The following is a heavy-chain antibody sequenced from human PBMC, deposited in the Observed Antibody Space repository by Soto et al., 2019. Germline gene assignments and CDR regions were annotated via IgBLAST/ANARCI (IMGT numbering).Heavy chain of an antibody. J-gene: IGHJ5*02. CDR3: ATDLMPRGGYCSSTSCQRPGFDP. V-gene: IGHV1-24*01. CDR1: GYTLTELS. Sequence: GASVKVSCKVSGYTLTELSMHWVRQAPGKGLEWMGGFDPEDGETIYAQKFQGRVTMTEDTSTDTAYMELSSLRYEDTAVYYCATDLMPRGGYCSSTSCQRPGFDPWGQGTLATV. CDR2: FDPEDGET. D-gene: IGHD2-2*01.